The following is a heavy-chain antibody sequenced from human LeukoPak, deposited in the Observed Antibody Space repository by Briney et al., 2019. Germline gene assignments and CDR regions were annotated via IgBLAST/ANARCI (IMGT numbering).Heavy chain of an antibody. CDR2: IYSGGST. V-gene: IGHV3-66*01. CDR1: GFTVSSNY. D-gene: IGHD3-10*01. J-gene: IGHJ4*02. CDR3: TIGAYYYGSDSYRGYYFDY. Sequence: GGSQRLSCAASGFTVSSNYMSWVRQAPGKGLEWVSVIYSGGSTYYAAPVKGRFTISRDDSKNTVYLQMNSLKTEDTAVYYCTIGAYYYGSDSYRGYYFDYWGQGTLVTVSS.